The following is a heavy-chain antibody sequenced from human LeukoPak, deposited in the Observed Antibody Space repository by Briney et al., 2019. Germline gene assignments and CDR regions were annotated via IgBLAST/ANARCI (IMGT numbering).Heavy chain of an antibody. D-gene: IGHD3-3*01. CDR2: IYYSGST. CDR3: ARYNYDFWSGYSIGMDV. CDR1: GGSISSSSYY. V-gene: IGHV4-39*01. J-gene: IGHJ6*02. Sequence: KPSEALSLTCTVSGGSISSSSYYWGWIRQPPGKGLEWIGSIYYSGSTYYNPSLKGRVTISVDTSKNQFSLKLSSVTAADTAVYYCARYNYDFWSGYSIGMDVWGQGTTVTVSS.